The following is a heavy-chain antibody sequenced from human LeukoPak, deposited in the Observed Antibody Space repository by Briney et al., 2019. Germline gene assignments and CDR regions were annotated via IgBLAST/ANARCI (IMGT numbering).Heavy chain of an antibody. CDR2: ISGSGGST. Sequence: GSLRLSCAASGFTFSSYGMSWVRQAPEKGLEWVSAISGSGGSTYYADSVKGRFTISRDNSKNTLYLQMNSLRAEDTAVYYCLTIVETDLDAFDIWGQGTKVTVSS. CDR3: LTIVETDLDAFDI. D-gene: IGHD2-21*01. CDR1: GFTFSSYG. V-gene: IGHV3-23*01. J-gene: IGHJ3*02.